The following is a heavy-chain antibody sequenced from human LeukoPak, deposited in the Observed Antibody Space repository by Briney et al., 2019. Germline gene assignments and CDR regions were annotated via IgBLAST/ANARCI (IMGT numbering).Heavy chain of an antibody. Sequence: RGSLRLSSEPPGFTFCSFWRHCVRQVPGKGLVWVSRINSDGSSTSYADSAKGRFTISRDNSKNTLYLQMNSLKAEDTAVYHCARISAARQWRHCHSWGQGTLVTVSS. J-gene: IGHJ4*02. CDR3: ARISAARQWRHCHS. D-gene: IGHD5-24*01. V-gene: IGHV3-74*01. CDR2: INSDGSST. CDR1: GFTFCSFW.